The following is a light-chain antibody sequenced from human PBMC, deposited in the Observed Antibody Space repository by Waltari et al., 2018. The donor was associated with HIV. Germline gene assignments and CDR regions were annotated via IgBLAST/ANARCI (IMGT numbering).Light chain of an antibody. Sequence: AIRLTQSPPSLSASTGDRVTLTCRASQGIGDFLAWYQKKPGNAPKVLIHSASTLQSGVPSRFSASGSGTDFSLNITGLQADDFATYYWQQYYSYPTFGQGTNLEI. CDR2: SAS. CDR3: QQYYSYPT. CDR1: QGIGDF. J-gene: IGKJ2*01. V-gene: IGKV1-8*01.